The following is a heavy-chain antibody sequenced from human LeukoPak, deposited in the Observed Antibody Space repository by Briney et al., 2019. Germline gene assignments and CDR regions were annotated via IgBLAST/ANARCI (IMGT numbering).Heavy chain of an antibody. V-gene: IGHV3-9*01. Sequence: PGGSLRLSCAASGFTFDDYAMHWVRQAPGKGLEWVSGISWNSGSIGYADSVKGRFTISRDNAKNSLYLQMNSLRAEDTALYYCAKDSAITGYSSGWFYFDYWGQGTLVTVSS. D-gene: IGHD6-19*01. CDR3: AKDSAITGYSSGWFYFDY. CDR2: ISWNSGSI. CDR1: GFTFDDYA. J-gene: IGHJ4*02.